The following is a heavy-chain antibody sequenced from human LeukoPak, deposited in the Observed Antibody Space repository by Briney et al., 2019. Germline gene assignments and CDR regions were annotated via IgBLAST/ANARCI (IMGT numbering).Heavy chain of an antibody. CDR1: GGSISSGSYY. V-gene: IGHV4-61*02. CDR3: ASSPYYDFWSGWALN. D-gene: IGHD3-3*01. J-gene: IGHJ4*02. CDR2: IYTSGST. Sequence: SQTLSLTCTVSGGSISSGSYYWSWIRQPAGKGLEWIGRIYTSGSTNYNPPLKSRVTISVDTSKNQFSLKLSSVTAADTAVYYCASSPYYDFWSGWALNWGQGTLVTVSS.